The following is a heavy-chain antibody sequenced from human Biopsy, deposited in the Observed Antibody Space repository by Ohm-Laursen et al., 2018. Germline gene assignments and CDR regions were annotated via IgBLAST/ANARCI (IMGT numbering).Heavy chain of an antibody. Sequence: TLSLTCTVTDGSISNIINYWGWIRQPLGKGLEWLGSIYYTGITNYNPSLKSRVTISVDTSNNQFPLKLSSLPAADTAVYYCARHSFGSGRDFWGQGTLVTVSS. D-gene: IGHD3-10*01. CDR2: IYYTGIT. CDR3: ARHSFGSGRDF. J-gene: IGHJ4*02. CDR1: DGSISNIINY. V-gene: IGHV4-39*01.